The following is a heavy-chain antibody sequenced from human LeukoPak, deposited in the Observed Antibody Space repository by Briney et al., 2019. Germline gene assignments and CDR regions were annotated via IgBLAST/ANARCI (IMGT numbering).Heavy chain of an antibody. CDR1: GFPFSTYS. Sequence: PGGSLRLSFVTSGFPFSTYSMNRVRQAPGKGLEWLSYITSTSDTIYYADSVKGRFTISRDNAKNSLYLQMNSLRAEDTAVYYCASFPWDLRPTWGQGTLVSVAS. V-gene: IGHV3-48*01. CDR2: ITSTSDTI. J-gene: IGHJ4*02. D-gene: IGHD1-26*01. CDR3: ASFPWDLRPT.